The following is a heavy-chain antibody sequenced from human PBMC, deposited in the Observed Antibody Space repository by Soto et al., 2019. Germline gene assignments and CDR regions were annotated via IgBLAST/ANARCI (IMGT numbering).Heavy chain of an antibody. Sequence: QVQLQQWGAGLLKPSGTLSLTCAVYGGSFTSFYWSWIRQAPGKGLEWIGEINHSGRTNYNPSLKSRVTILVDPSKNQFSLNLPSVTAADTAVYYCAREYSSSYYFDYWGQGTLVTVSS. CDR1: GGSFTSFY. CDR2: INHSGRT. V-gene: IGHV4-34*02. J-gene: IGHJ4*02. D-gene: IGHD6-6*01. CDR3: AREYSSSYYFDY.